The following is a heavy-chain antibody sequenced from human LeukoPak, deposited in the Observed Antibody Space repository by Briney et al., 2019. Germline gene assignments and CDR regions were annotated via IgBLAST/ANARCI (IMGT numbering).Heavy chain of an antibody. V-gene: IGHV1-18*01. Sequence: ASAKVSCKASGYTFTSYGISWVRQAPGQGLEWMGWISAYNGNTNYAQKLQGRVTMTTDTSTSTAYMELRSLRSDDTAVYYCARVVKWFGESYFDYWGQGTLVTVSS. CDR3: ARVVKWFGESYFDY. CDR1: GYTFTSYG. J-gene: IGHJ4*02. D-gene: IGHD3-10*01. CDR2: ISAYNGNT.